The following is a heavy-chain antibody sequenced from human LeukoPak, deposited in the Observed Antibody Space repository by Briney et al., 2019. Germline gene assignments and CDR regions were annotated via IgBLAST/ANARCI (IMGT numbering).Heavy chain of an antibody. V-gene: IGHV4-38-2*02. CDR1: GYSISSGYY. Sequence: SETLSLTCTVSGYSISSGYYWGWIRQPPGKGLEWCGSIYHSGSTYYNPSLKSRVTISVDTSKNQCSLRLSSVTAADTAVYYCARLRGATVAHNWFDPWGQGTLVTVSS. CDR3: ARLRGATVAHNWFDP. CDR2: IYHSGST. D-gene: IGHD6-19*01. J-gene: IGHJ5*02.